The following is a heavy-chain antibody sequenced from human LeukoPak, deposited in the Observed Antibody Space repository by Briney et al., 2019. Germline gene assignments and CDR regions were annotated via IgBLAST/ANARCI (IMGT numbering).Heavy chain of an antibody. V-gene: IGHV3-21*01. D-gene: IGHD5-24*01. Sequence: GSLRLSCAASVSSFRNFAKAWVRQAPGKGLEWVSAIDGSGTDPHYADSVGGRFTISRDNAKNSVYLQINSLRAEDTAVYYCARDLGWLQSDYWGQGTLVTVSS. J-gene: IGHJ4*02. CDR1: VSSFRNFA. CDR2: IDGSGTDP. CDR3: ARDLGWLQSDY.